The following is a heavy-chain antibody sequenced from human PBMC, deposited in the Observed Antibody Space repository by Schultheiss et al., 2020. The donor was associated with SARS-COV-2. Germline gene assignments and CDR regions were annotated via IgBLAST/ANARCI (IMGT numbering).Heavy chain of an antibody. CDR3: AKSNPDSPYPFDY. CDR1: GFTFSSYW. Sequence: GGSLRLSCAASGFTFSSYWMSWVRQAPGKGLEWVANIKQDGSEKYYVDSVKGRFTISRDNAKNSLYLQMNSLRAEDTAVYYCAKSNPDSPYPFDYWGQGSRVTVSS. J-gene: IGHJ4*02. V-gene: IGHV3-7*03. CDR2: IKQDGSEK. D-gene: IGHD2-21*01.